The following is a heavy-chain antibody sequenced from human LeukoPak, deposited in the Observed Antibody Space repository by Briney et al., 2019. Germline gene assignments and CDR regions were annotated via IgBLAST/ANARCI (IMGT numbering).Heavy chain of an antibody. Sequence: SSETLSLTCTVSGGSISSGGYYWSWIRQHPGKGLEWIGYIYYSGSTYYNPSLKSRVTISVDTSKNQFSLKLSSVTAADTAVYYCARTMIVVRVIDYWGQGTLVTVSS. CDR2: IYYSGST. CDR1: GGSISSGGYY. J-gene: IGHJ4*02. CDR3: ARTMIVVRVIDY. V-gene: IGHV4-31*03. D-gene: IGHD3-22*01.